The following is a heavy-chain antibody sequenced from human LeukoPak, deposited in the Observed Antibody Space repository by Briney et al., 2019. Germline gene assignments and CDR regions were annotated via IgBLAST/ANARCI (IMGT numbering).Heavy chain of an antibody. CDR1: GGSISSYY. J-gene: IGHJ6*02. Sequence: SETLSLTCTVSGGSISSYYWSWIRQPPGKGLEWIGYIYYSGSTNYNPSLKSRVTISVDTSKNQFSLKLSSVTAADTAVYYCARGTIFGVVPPYYYYGMDVWGQGTTVTVSS. V-gene: IGHV4-59*01. D-gene: IGHD3-3*01. CDR2: IYYSGST. CDR3: ARGTIFGVVPPYYYYGMDV.